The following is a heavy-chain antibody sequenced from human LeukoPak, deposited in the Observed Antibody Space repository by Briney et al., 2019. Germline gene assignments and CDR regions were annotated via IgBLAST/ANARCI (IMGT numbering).Heavy chain of an antibody. D-gene: IGHD3-10*01. CDR2: IYYSGST. CDR3: ARDGYYYGSGSYSPFDY. J-gene: IGHJ4*02. V-gene: IGHV4-59*01. Sequence: SETLSLTCTVSGGSISSYYWSWIRQPPGKGLEWIGYIYYSGSTNYNPSLKSRVTISVDTSENQFSLKLSSVTAADTAVYYCARDGYYYGSGSYSPFDYWGQGTLVTVFS. CDR1: GGSISSYY.